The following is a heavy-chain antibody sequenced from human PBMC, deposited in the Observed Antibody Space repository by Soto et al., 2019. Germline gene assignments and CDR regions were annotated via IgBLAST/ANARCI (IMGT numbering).Heavy chain of an antibody. D-gene: IGHD6-13*01. Sequence: LSLTCTVSGGSISSSSYYWGWIRQPPGKGLEWIGSIYYSGSTYYNPSLKSRVTISVDTSKNQFSLKLSSVTAADTAVYYCARQEYSGSWYYYYGMDVWGQGTTVTVSS. V-gene: IGHV4-39*01. CDR2: IYYSGST. CDR1: GGSISSSSYY. CDR3: ARQEYSGSWYYYYGMDV. J-gene: IGHJ6*02.